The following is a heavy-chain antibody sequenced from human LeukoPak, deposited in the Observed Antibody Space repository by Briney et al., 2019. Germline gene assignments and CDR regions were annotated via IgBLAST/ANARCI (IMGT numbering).Heavy chain of an antibody. CDR1: GFTFSSYS. Sequence: PGGSLRLSCAASGFTFSSYSMNWVRQAPGKGLEWVSSISSSSSYIYYADSVKGRFTISRDNAKNSLYLQMNSLRAEDTAVYYCARDNGYCSGGSCYSLFDYWGQGTLVTVSS. CDR3: ARDNGYCSGGSCYSLFDY. J-gene: IGHJ4*02. CDR2: ISSSSSYI. D-gene: IGHD2-15*01. V-gene: IGHV3-21*01.